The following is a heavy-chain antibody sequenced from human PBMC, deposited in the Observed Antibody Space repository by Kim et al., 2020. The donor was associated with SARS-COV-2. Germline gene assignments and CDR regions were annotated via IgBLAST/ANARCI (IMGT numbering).Heavy chain of an antibody. CDR3: AKVDTAMVTRHGMDV. V-gene: IGHV3-30*18. CDR2: ISYDGSNK. Sequence: GGSLRLSCAASGFTFSSYGMHWVRQAPGKGLEWVAVISYDGSNKYYADSVKGRFTISRDNSKNTLYLQMNSLRAEDTAVYYCAKVDTAMVTRHGMDVWGQGTTVTVSS. J-gene: IGHJ6*02. D-gene: IGHD5-18*01. CDR1: GFTFSSYG.